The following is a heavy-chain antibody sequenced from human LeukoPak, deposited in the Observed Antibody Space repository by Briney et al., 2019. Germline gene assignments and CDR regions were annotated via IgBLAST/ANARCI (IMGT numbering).Heavy chain of an antibody. CDR1: GGSISSGGYY. Sequence: SQTLSLTCTVSGGSISSGGYYWSWIRQHPGKGLEWIGYIYYSGSTYYNPSLKSRVTISVDTSKNQFSLELSSVTAADTAVYYCASLSLRRPYRTFDYWGQGTLVTVSS. CDR3: ASLSLRRPYRTFDY. J-gene: IGHJ4*02. D-gene: IGHD5-18*01. V-gene: IGHV4-31*03. CDR2: IYYSGST.